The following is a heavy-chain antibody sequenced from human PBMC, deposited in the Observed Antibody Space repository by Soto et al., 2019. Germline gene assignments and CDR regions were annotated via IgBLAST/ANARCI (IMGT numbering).Heavy chain of an antibody. CDR2: ISYDGSNK. CDR1: GFTFSSYA. V-gene: IGHV3-30-3*01. D-gene: IGHD6-13*01. J-gene: IGHJ6*02. CDR3: ARDRVGYSSSWYYYGMDV. Sequence: QVQLVESGGGVVQPGRSLRLSCAASGFTFSSYAMHWVRQAPGKGLEWVAVISYDGSNKYYADSVKGRFTISRDNSKNTLYLQMNSLRAEDTAVYYCARDRVGYSSSWYYYGMDVWGQGTTFTVSS.